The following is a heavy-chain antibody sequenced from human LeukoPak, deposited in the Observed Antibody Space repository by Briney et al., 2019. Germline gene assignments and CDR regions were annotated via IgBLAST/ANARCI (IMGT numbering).Heavy chain of an antibody. Sequence: NPGGSLRLSCAASGFTFTNYFMSWVRQAPGKGLEWVSSISSSSSYINYADSVKGRFTVSRDNAKNSLYLQMNSLRAEDTAVYYCARVYSHYGDFAFDIWGQGTMVTVSS. V-gene: IGHV3-21*01. J-gene: IGHJ3*02. CDR1: GFTFTNYF. CDR2: ISSSSSYI. D-gene: IGHD4-17*01. CDR3: ARVYSHYGDFAFDI.